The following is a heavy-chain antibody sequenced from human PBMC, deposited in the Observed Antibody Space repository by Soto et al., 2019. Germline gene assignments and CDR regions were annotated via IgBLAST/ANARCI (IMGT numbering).Heavy chain of an antibody. CDR2: IYPSGTT. D-gene: IGHD1-26*01. Sequence: SESLSLTCTVSVGSMRTYYWGWIRQPAGKPLEWIGRIYPSGTTNYNPSLKSRVTLSLDTSKNQFSLNLSSVTAADTAVYYCAREGASGFGMDVWGQGTTVTVSS. V-gene: IGHV4-4*07. J-gene: IGHJ6*02. CDR3: AREGASGFGMDV. CDR1: VGSMRTYY.